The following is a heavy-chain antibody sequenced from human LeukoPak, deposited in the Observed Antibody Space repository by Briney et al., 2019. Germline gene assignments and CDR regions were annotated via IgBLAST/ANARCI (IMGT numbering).Heavy chain of an antibody. CDR1: GGSISSYY. J-gene: IGHJ4*02. Sequence: PSETLSLTCTVSGGSISSYYWSWIRQPPGKGLEWIGYIYYSGSTNYNPSLKSRVTISVDTSKNLFSLKLSSVTAADTAVYYCARADYYGSGSYLQNFDYWGQGTLVTVSS. CDR3: ARADYYGSGSYLQNFDY. CDR2: IYYSGST. V-gene: IGHV4-59*01. D-gene: IGHD3-10*01.